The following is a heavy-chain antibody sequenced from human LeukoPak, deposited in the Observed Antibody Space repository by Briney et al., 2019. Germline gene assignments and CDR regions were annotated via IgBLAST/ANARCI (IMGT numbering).Heavy chain of an antibody. V-gene: IGHV3-53*01. CDR3: ASSGWELLIAFDI. CDR1: GFTVSSNY. J-gene: IGHJ3*02. Sequence: PGGSLRLSCAASGFTVSSNYMSWVRQAPGKGLEWVSVIYSGGSTYYADSVKGRFTISRDNSKNTLYLQMNSLRAEYTAVYYCASSGWELLIAFDIWGQGTMVTVSS. CDR2: IYSGGST. D-gene: IGHD1-26*01.